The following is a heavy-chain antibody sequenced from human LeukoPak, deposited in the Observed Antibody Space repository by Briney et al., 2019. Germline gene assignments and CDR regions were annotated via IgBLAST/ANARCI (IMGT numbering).Heavy chain of an antibody. J-gene: IGHJ3*02. D-gene: IGHD3-22*01. CDR2: IRNDGSNK. CDR3: AKDQKGTYYYDSSGYGI. CDR1: GFSFSGYG. V-gene: IGHV3-30*02. Sequence: PGGSLRLSCAASGFSFSGYGMHWVRQAPGKGLEWVAFIRNDGSNKHYADSVRGRFTISRDNSKNTLYLQMNSLRAEDTAVYYSAKDQKGTYYYDSSGYGIWGQGTMVTVSS.